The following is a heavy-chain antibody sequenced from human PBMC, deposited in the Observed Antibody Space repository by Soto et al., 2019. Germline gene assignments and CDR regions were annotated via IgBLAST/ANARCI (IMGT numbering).Heavy chain of an antibody. Sequence: PSETLSLTCTVSGGSISSGGYYWSWIRQHPGKGLEWIGYIYYSGSASYHPSLKSRVTIFVDTSKNQVSLKLNSVTAADTAVHICVSGYPWVGFDYWGQGTLVTVSS. CDR2: IYYSGSA. D-gene: IGHD5-18*01. J-gene: IGHJ4*02. CDR3: VSGYPWVGFDY. CDR1: GGSISSGGYY. V-gene: IGHV4-39*01.